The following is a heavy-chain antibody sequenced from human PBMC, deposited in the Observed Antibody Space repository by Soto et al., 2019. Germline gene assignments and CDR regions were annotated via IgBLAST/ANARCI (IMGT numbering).Heavy chain of an antibody. CDR3: AREENYYESSGYAGRYFDY. CDR1: GFTFSSYE. Sequence: PXGSLILSCEVAGFTFSSYEMSWVRQAPGKGLECIAYISSSGSTTDHADSVKGRFTVSRDNAKNSLYLEMNSLRVEDSGIHYCAREENYYESSGYAGRYFDYWGQGALVTVSS. CDR2: ISSSGSTT. J-gene: IGHJ4*02. V-gene: IGHV3-48*03. D-gene: IGHD3-22*01.